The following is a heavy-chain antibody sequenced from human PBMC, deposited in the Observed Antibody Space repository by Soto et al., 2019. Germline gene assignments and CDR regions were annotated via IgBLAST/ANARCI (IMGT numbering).Heavy chain of an antibody. Sequence: PGGSLRLSCAASGFTFSSYAMHWVRQAPGKGLEWVAVISYDGSNKYYADSVKGRFTISRDSSKNTLYLQMNSLRAEDTAVYYCARDRLGIAAAGTLDYWGQGTLVTVSS. J-gene: IGHJ4*02. CDR3: ARDRLGIAAAGTLDY. V-gene: IGHV3-30-3*01. CDR1: GFTFSSYA. D-gene: IGHD6-13*01. CDR2: ISYDGSNK.